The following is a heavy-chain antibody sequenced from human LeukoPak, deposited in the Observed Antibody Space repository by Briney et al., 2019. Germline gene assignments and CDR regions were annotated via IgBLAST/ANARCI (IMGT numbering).Heavy chain of an antibody. V-gene: IGHV3-23*01. CDR3: AIDRANYDAFDI. CDR2: ISGTGGST. J-gene: IGHJ3*02. D-gene: IGHD2-8*01. Sequence: GGSLRLSCAASGFTFRSYAMSWVRQAPGKGLEWVSGISGTGGSTYFADSVKGRFTISRDNAKNTLYLQMNSLRAEDTAVYYCAIDRANYDAFDIWGQGTMVTVSS. CDR1: GFTFRSYA.